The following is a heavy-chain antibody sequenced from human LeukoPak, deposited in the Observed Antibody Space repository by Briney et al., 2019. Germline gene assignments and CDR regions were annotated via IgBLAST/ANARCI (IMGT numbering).Heavy chain of an antibody. V-gene: IGHV4-34*01. J-gene: IGHJ6*02. CDR1: GGSFSGYY. Sequence: SETLSLTCAVYGGSFSGYYWSWIRQPPGKGLEWIGEINHSGSTNYNPSLKSRVAISVDTSKNQFALKLSSVTAADTAVYYCARGDRIVVVPAAIDLYYYGMDVWGQGTTVTVSS. CDR3: ARGDRIVVVPAAIDLYYYGMDV. CDR2: INHSGST. D-gene: IGHD2-2*01.